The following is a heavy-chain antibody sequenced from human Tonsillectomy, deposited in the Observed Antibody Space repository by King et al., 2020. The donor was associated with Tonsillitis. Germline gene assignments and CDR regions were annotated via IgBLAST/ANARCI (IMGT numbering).Heavy chain of an antibody. CDR1: GFTFSDFY. CDR2: ISSSGTTI. Sequence: VQLVESGGGLVKPGGSLRLSCAASGFTFSDFYMSWIRQAPGKGLEWISYISSSGTTIYYTDSVKGRFTISRDNAKNSLYLQMNSLRAEDTAVYFCARGAGFIWFGEVGGFDIWGQGTMGRVSS. V-gene: IGHV3-11*01. J-gene: IGHJ3*02. CDR3: ARGAGFIWFGEVGGFDI. D-gene: IGHD3-10*01.